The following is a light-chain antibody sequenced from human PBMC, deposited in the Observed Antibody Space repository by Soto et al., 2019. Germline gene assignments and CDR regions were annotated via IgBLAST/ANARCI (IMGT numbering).Light chain of an antibody. CDR3: QQYGGSRA. CDR1: QTVSGNY. J-gene: IGKJ1*01. CDR2: GAS. V-gene: IGKV3-20*01. Sequence: ESVLTQSPGTLSLSPGEGATLSCRASQTVSGNYLAWYQQKPGQAPRLIIYGASSRAAGIPDRFSGSGSGTDFALTISRLEPEDFAVYFCQQYGGSRAFGQGTKVEIK.